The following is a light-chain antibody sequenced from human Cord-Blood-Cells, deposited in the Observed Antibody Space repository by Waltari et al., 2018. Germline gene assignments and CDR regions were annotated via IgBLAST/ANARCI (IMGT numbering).Light chain of an antibody. V-gene: IGKV1-39*01. Sequence: DIQMTQSQSSLSESVGDRVTITCRASQSISSYLNWYQQKPGKAPKLLIYAASSLQSGVPSRFSGSGSGTDFTLTISSLQPEDFATYYCQQSYSTPYTFGQGTKLEIK. J-gene: IGKJ2*01. CDR1: QSISSY. CDR2: AAS. CDR3: QQSYSTPYT.